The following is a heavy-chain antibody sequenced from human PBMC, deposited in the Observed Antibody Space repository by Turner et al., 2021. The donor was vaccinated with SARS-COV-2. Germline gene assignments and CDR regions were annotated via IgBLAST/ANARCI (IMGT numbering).Heavy chain of an antibody. CDR1: GFTFSSYW. D-gene: IGHD2-15*01. CDR2: IKSDGTNT. V-gene: IGHV3-74*01. CDR3: RSVPSLRTMDWDY. Sequence: QVAVSGRSLVQPGGSLRLSCEASGFTFSSYWMHWVRQAPGKGLVWVSHIKSDGTNTNYADSVKGRFTISRDNSKNTQKPQNEGGKGVESSGVFCRSVPSLRTMDWDYWGQGTLVTVSS. J-gene: IGHJ4*02.